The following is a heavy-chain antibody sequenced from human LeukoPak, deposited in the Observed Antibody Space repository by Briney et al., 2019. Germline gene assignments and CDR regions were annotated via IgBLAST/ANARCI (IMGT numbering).Heavy chain of an antibody. CDR3: AKDKPFGDCADD. Sequence: PSETLSLTCIVSGGSISSYYWSWIRQPPGKGLEWVANIKEDGSVKNYVDSVRGRFTVSRDNAKNSLYLQVNSLRVEDTAVYYCAKDKPFGDCADDWGQGTLVTVSS. CDR2: IKEDGSVK. J-gene: IGHJ4*02. CDR1: GGSISSYY. D-gene: IGHD2-21*02. V-gene: IGHV3-7*01.